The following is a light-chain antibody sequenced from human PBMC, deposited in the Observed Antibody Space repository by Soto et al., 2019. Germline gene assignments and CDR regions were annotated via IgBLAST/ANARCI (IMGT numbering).Light chain of an antibody. CDR1: QNIDFY. V-gene: IGKV1-39*01. Sequence: DIQMTQSPSSLSASVGDTVTITCRASQNIDFYLNWYQQKPGTAPKVLISGASTLQRGVPSRFSGSGSGTEFTLTISSLQPDDFATYYCQQHQTYSTFGQGTKVDIK. CDR2: GAS. CDR3: QQHQTYST. J-gene: IGKJ1*01.